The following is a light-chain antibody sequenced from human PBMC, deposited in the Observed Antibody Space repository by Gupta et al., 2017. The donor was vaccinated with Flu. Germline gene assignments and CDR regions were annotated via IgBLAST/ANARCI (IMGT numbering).Light chain of an antibody. Sequence: EIVMTQSPGTLSVSPGEGATLSCRASQSVGSHLAWYQQKIGQAPRLLNYGASTRATGISARFSGSGSEKEFTLTISGRQSEDFAINYCQQYKNWPAITFGQGTRLEIK. J-gene: IGKJ5*01. CDR3: QQYKNWPAIT. CDR2: GAS. V-gene: IGKV3-15*01. CDR1: QSVGSH.